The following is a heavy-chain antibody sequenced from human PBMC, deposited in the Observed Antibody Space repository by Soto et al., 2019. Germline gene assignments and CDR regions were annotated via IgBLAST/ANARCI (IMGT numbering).Heavy chain of an antibody. CDR2: FDPEDGET. V-gene: IGHV1-24*01. J-gene: IGHJ4*02. CDR3: ATETGQRDYFDY. CDR1: GYTLTELS. Sequence: ASVKVSCKVSGYTLTELSMHWVRQAPGKGLEWMGGFDPEDGETIYAQKFQGRVTMTEDTSTDTAYMELSSLRSEDTAVYYCATETGQRDYFDYWCQGPRVNVAS.